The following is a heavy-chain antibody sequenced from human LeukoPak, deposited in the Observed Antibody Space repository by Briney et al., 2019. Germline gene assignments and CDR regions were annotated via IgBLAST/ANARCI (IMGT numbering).Heavy chain of an antibody. CDR1: GFTFSSYS. Sequence: GGSLRLSCAASGFTFSSYSMNWVRQAPGKGLEWVSSISSSISYIYYADSVKGRFTISRDNAKNSLYLQMNSLRAEDTAVYYCARDPLDYFDYWGQGTLVTVSS. CDR2: ISSSISYI. CDR3: ARDPLDYFDY. V-gene: IGHV3-21*01. J-gene: IGHJ4*02.